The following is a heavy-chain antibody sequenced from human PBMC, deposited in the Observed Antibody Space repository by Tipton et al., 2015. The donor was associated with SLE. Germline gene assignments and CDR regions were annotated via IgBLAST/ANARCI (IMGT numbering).Heavy chain of an antibody. D-gene: IGHD3-22*01. J-gene: IGHJ3*02. CDR2: IYYSGST. Sequence: TLSLTCTVSGGSISSSSYYWGWIRQPPGKGLEWIGSIYYSGSTYYNPSLKSRVTISVDTSKNQFSLKLSSVTAADTAVYYCARQSPQTTYYYDSSGYYDDAFDIWGQGTMVTVSS. V-gene: IGHV4-39*01. CDR3: ARQSPQTTYYYDSSGYYDDAFDI. CDR1: GGSISSSSYY.